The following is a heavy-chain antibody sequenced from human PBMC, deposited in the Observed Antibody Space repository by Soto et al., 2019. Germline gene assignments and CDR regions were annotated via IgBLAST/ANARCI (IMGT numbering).Heavy chain of an antibody. CDR1: GFTFSSYS. J-gene: IGHJ4*02. CDR2: ISSSSSTI. CDR3: AAPQLGHFFLFDY. V-gene: IGHV3-48*02. Sequence: EVQLVESGGGLVQPGGSLRLSCAASGFTFSSYSMNWVRQAPGKGLEWVSYISSSSSTIYYADSVKGRFTISRDNAKNSLYLQMNSLRDEDTAVYYCAAPQLGHFFLFDYWGQGTLVTVSS. D-gene: IGHD3-3*02.